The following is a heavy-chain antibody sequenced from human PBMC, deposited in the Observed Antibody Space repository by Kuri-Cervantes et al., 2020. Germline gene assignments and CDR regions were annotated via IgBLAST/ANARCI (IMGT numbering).Heavy chain of an antibody. D-gene: IGHD1-26*01. Sequence: GESLKISCAASGFTFSSYWMHWVRQAPGKGLVWVSRINSDGSSTSYADSVKGRFTISRDNAKNTLYLQMNSLRAEDTAVYYCARDHRKSGSYYYYGMDVWGQGTTVTVSS. CDR1: GFTFSSYW. CDR3: ARDHRKSGSYYYYGMDV. J-gene: IGHJ6*02. V-gene: IGHV3-74*01. CDR2: INSDGSST.